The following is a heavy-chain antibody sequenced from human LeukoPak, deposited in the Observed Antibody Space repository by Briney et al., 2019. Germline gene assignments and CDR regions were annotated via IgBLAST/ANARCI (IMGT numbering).Heavy chain of an antibody. CDR1: GGSISSSSYY. Sequence: PSETLSLTCTVSGGSISSSSYYWDWIRQPPGKGLEWIGSIYYSGGTYYNPSLKSRVTISVDTSKNQFSLKLSSVTAADTAVYYCASPLDAFDIWGQGTMVTVSS. J-gene: IGHJ3*02. V-gene: IGHV4-39*01. CDR2: IYYSGGT. CDR3: ASPLDAFDI.